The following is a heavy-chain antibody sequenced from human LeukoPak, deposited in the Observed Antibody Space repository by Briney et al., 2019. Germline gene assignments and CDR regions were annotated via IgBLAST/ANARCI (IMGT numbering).Heavy chain of an antibody. J-gene: IGHJ6*02. Sequence: PSETLSLTCTVSGGSISSGDYYWSWIRQPPGKGLEWIGYIYYSGSTDYNPSLKSRVTISVDTSKNQFSLKVSSVTAADTAVYYCARGAMATITAWGQGTTVTVSS. V-gene: IGHV4-30-4*02. CDR1: GGSISSGDYY. CDR3: ARGAMATITA. CDR2: IYYSGST. D-gene: IGHD5-24*01.